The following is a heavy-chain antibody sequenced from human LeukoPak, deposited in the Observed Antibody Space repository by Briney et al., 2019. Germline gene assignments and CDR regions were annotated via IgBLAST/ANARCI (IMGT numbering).Heavy chain of an antibody. CDR3: ARDGVPVAGAIDY. J-gene: IGHJ4*02. D-gene: IGHD6-19*01. CDR1: GFTVSLNH. CDR2: IYSGGST. Sequence: GGSLRLSCAASGFTVSLNHMSWVRQAPGKGLEWVSVIYSGGSTYYADSVKGRFSISRDNSKYTLYLQMNSLRAEDTAMYYCARDGVPVAGAIDYWGQGTLVTVSS. V-gene: IGHV3-53*01.